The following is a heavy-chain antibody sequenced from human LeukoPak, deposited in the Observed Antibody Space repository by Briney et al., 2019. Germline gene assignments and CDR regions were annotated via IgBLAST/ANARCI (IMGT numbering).Heavy chain of an antibody. CDR3: AKGRNPGYSSGWYDY. V-gene: IGHV3-9*01. D-gene: IGHD6-19*01. Sequence: PGRSLGLSCAASGFTFDDYAMHWVRQAPGKGLEWVSGISWNSGSIGYADSVKGRFTISRDNAKNSLYLQMNSLRAEDTALYYCAKGRNPGYSSGWYDYWGQGTLVTVSS. J-gene: IGHJ4*02. CDR1: GFTFDDYA. CDR2: ISWNSGSI.